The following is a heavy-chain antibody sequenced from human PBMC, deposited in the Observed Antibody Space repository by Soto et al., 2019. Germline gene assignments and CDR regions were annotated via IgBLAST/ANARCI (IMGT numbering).Heavy chain of an antibody. J-gene: IGHJ4*02. CDR1: GFTFSSYS. V-gene: IGHV3-21*01. CDR3: ARDGASRCCGGSCHDVY. CDR2: ISSSSSYI. D-gene: IGHD2-15*01. Sequence: EVQLVESGGGLVKPGGSLRLSCAASGFTFSSYSMNWVRQAPGKGLEWVSSISSSSSYIYYADSVKGRFTISRDNAKNSLYQQMNSLRAEDKAVYYCARDGASRCCGGSCHDVYWGQGTLVTVSS.